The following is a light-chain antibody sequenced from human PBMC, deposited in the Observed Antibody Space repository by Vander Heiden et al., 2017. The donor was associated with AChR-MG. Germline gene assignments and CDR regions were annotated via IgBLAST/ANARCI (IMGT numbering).Light chain of an antibody. J-gene: IGLJ2*01. CDR1: SNDVGAYNY. V-gene: IGLV2-14*01. CDR3: STYTTSSAFDVV. Sequence: QSALTQPASVSGSPGQSITVSCTGTSNDVGAYNYVSWYQQHPGKAPKLIIYEVRNRPAGVSNRVSGSKSGNTASLTISGLQAEDEADYYCSTYTTSSAFDVVFGGGTKLTVL. CDR2: EVR.